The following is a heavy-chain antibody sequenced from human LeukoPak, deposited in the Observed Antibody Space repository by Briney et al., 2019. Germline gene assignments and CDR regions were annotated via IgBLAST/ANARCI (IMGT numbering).Heavy chain of an antibody. CDR2: ISSSGDYT. D-gene: IGHD1-1*01. CDR3: AFKLSNWNAVRAFLV. CDR1: GFTFSSCA. J-gene: IGHJ3*01. Sequence: GGSLRLSCAASGFTFSSCAMDWVRQAPGKGLEWVAAISSSGDYTIYGDPMRGRFTISRDNSKNTVYLQMDSLRAEDTAVYYCAFKLSNWNAVRAFLVWGQGTMVTVSS. V-gene: IGHV3-23*01.